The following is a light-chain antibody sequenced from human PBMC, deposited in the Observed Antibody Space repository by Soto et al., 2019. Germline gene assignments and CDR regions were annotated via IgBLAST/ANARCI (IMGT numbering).Light chain of an antibody. CDR2: AAS. J-gene: IGKJ4*01. Sequence: DIQMTQSPSSLSASVGDRVSITCRASQHISNYLAWYQQKPGKVPNLLIYAASTLQSGVPSRFSGSGSGTEFTLTISSLQSEDFAVYYCQQYNNWPPDTFGGGTKVDIK. CDR1: QHISNY. CDR3: QQYNNWPPDT. V-gene: IGKV1-27*01.